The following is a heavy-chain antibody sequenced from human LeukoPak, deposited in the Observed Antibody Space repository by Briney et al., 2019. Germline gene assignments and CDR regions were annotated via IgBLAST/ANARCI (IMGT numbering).Heavy chain of an antibody. Sequence: PSETLSLTCTVSGGSMNNYYWPWIRQPPGKGLEWIAYIFYSGSTNYNPSLKSRVTISVDTSKNQFSLKLNSVTAADTAVYYCARLRGNYFPDYWGQGTLVTVSS. J-gene: IGHJ4*02. CDR1: GGSMNNYY. V-gene: IGHV4-59*01. D-gene: IGHD2/OR15-2a*01. CDR3: ARLRGNYFPDY. CDR2: IFYSGST.